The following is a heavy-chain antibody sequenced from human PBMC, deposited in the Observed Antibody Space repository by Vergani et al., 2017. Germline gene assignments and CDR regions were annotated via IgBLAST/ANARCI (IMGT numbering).Heavy chain of an antibody. J-gene: IGHJ6*03. CDR1: GFTFSSYS. V-gene: IGHV3-48*04. D-gene: IGHD2-15*01. CDR3: ARVGTYCSGGSCYYYYYYMDV. Sequence: EVQLVESGGGLVQPGGSLRLSCAASGFTFSSYSMNWVRQAPGKGLEWVSYISSSSSTIYYADSVKGRFTISRDNAKNSLYLQRNSLRAEDTAVYYCARVGTYCSGGSCYYYYYYMDVWGKGTTVTVSS. CDR2: ISSSSSTI.